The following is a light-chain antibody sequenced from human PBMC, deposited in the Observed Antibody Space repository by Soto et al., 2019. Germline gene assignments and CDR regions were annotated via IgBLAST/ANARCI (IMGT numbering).Light chain of an antibody. V-gene: IGKV1-39*01. CDR3: QQSYSSPQT. CDR1: QSINRF. J-gene: IGKJ1*01. Sequence: DIQMTQSPSSLSASVGDRVSITCRAGQSINRFLNWYQQKPGKAPNLLIYGASSLQSGVPSRFSGSGSGTDFTLTISSLQPEDFATYYCQQSYSSPQTFGQGTKVETK. CDR2: GAS.